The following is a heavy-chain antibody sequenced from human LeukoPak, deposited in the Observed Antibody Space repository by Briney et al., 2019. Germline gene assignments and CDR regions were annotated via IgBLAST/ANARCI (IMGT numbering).Heavy chain of an antibody. CDR2: ISGSGGST. V-gene: IGHV3-23*01. CDR1: GFTFSSYA. D-gene: IGHD5-12*01. CDR3: AGGYSGYDSYYYGMDV. J-gene: IGHJ6*02. Sequence: GGSLRLSCAASGFTFSSYAMSWVRQAPGKGLEWVSAISGSGGSTYYADSVKGRFTISRDNSKNTLYLQMNSLRAEDTAVYYCAGGYSGYDSYYYGMDVWGQGTTVTVSS.